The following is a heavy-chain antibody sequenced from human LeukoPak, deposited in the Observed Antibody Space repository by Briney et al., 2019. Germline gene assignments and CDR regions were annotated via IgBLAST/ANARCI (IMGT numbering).Heavy chain of an antibody. J-gene: IGHJ4*02. CDR1: GFTFSSYS. D-gene: IGHD6-19*01. V-gene: IGHV3-23*01. Sequence: GGSLRLSCAASGFTFSSYSMNWVRQAPGKGLEWVSGISGSGGSTYYADSVKGRFTISRDNSKNTLYLQMNSLRAEDTAVYYCAKFLAGVAVAGTDFDYWGQGTLVAVSS. CDR2: ISGSGGST. CDR3: AKFLAGVAVAGTDFDY.